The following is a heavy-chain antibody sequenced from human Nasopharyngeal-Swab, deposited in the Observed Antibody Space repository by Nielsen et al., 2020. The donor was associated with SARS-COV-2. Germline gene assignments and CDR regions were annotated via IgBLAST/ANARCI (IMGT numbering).Heavy chain of an antibody. J-gene: IGHJ6*03. CDR3: AKGSTQYFFYYYMDV. CDR1: GFTFSNYA. Sequence: GGSLRLSSAASGFTFSNYAMSCVRQAPGKGLEWVSGISGGGISTNYADSVKGRFTISRDNSKNTLFLQMNSLRAEDTALYYCAKGSTQYFFYYYMDVWGKGTTVTVSS. CDR2: ISGGGIST. V-gene: IGHV3-23*01.